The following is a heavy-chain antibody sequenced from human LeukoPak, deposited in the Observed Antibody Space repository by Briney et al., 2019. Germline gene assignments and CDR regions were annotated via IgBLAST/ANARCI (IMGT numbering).Heavy chain of an antibody. V-gene: IGHV4-39*07. J-gene: IGHJ6*03. CDR1: GGSISSSSYY. CDR3: ARAPMGAGPYYYYYMDV. D-gene: IGHD3-16*01. CDR2: IYYSGST. Sequence: PSETLSLTCTVSGGSISSSSYYWGWIRQPPGKGLEWIGSIYYSGSTYYNPSLKSRVTISVDTSKNQFSLKLSSVTAADTAVYYCARAPMGAGPYYYYYMDVWGKGTTVTVSS.